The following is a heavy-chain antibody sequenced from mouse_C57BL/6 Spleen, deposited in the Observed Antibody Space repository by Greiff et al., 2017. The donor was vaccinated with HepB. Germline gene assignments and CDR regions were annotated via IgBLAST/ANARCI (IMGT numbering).Heavy chain of an antibody. D-gene: IGHD3-2*02. J-gene: IGHJ1*03. V-gene: IGHV1-59*01. CDR1: GYTFTSYW. CDR2: IDPSDSYT. Sequence: QVQLQQPGAELVRPGTSVKLSCKASGYTFTSYWMHWVKQRPGQGLEWIGVIDPSDSYTNYNQKFKGKATLTVDTSSSTAYMQLSSLTSEDSAVYYCARTGQLRLRYFDVWGTGTTVTVSS. CDR3: ARTGQLRLRYFDV.